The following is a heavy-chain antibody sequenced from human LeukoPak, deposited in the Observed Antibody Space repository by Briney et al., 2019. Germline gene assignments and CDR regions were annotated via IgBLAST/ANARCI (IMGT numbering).Heavy chain of an antibody. J-gene: IGHJ4*02. CDR1: GGSFSGYY. CDR2: INHSGST. CDR3: ARGRDY. V-gene: IGHV4-34*01. Sequence: ASETLSLTCAVYGGSFSGYYWSWIRQPPGKGLEWIGEINHSGSTNFNLSLKSRVTISVDTSMNQFSLKLSSVTAADTAVYYCARGRDYWGQGTLVTVSS.